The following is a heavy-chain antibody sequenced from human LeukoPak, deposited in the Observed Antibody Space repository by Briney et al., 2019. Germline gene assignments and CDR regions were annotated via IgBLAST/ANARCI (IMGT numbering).Heavy chain of an antibody. Sequence: ASVKIFCKASGYTFTSSDMLWVRQAPGQRLEGMGWMNHNSGNTRYAQKFQGRVTMTRNTSISTAYMQLSSLRSEDTAVYYCARGDIRSENLNFYYYMDVWGKGTTVTISS. CDR3: ARGDIRSENLNFYYYMDV. CDR1: GYTFTSSD. V-gene: IGHV1-8*02. D-gene: IGHD3-9*01. CDR2: MNHNSGNT. J-gene: IGHJ6*03.